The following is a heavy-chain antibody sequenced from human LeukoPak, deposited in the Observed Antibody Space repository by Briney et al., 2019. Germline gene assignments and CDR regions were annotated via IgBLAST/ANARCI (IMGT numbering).Heavy chain of an antibody. D-gene: IGHD3-10*01. CDR3: ARDRYLYGSGKHNYYYYYMDV. J-gene: IGHJ6*03. CDR2: IYSGGST. V-gene: IGHV3-66*01. Sequence: GGSLRLSCAASGFTFSGYTMNWVRQAPGKGLEWVSVIYSGGSTYYADSVKGRFTISRDNSKNTLYLQMNSLRAEDTAVYYCARDRYLYGSGKHNYYYYYMDVWGKGTTVTISS. CDR1: GFTFSGYT.